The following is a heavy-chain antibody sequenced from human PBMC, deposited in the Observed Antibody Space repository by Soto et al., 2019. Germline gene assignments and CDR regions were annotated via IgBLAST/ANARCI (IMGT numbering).Heavy chain of an antibody. V-gene: IGHV1-46*01. Sequence: ASVKVSCKASGYTFTSYYMHWVRQAPGQGLEWMGIINPSGGSTSYAQKFQGRVTMTRDTSTSTVYMELSSLRSEDTAVYYCVSAYSYGTTDYYYYGMDVWGQGTTVTVSS. J-gene: IGHJ6*02. D-gene: IGHD5-18*01. CDR3: VSAYSYGTTDYYYYGMDV. CDR1: GYTFTSYY. CDR2: INPSGGST.